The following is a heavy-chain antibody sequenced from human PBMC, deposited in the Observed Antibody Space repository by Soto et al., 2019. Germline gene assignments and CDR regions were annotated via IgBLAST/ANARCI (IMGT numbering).Heavy chain of an antibody. CDR3: ARHFGNYGDWAFDF. J-gene: IGHJ4*02. Sequence: SETLSLTCTVPGGSISDSSHYWAWIRQPPGKGLEWIATINYSGGTYYNPSLRSRVTISVDTSRDQFSLNLNSVTAADTAVYYCARHFGNYGDWAFDFWGQGTLVTVSS. D-gene: IGHD4-17*01. CDR1: GGSISDSSHY. V-gene: IGHV4-39*01. CDR2: INYSGGT.